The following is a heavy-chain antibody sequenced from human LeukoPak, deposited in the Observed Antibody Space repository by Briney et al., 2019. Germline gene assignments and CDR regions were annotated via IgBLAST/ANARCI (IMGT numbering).Heavy chain of an antibody. Sequence: SETLSLTCTVSGGSISSYYWSWIRQPPGKGLEWMGYIYYSGSTNYNPSLKSRDTMSVDTSKSQFSLKLNSVTAADTAVYYCARGGSNFLNWFDPWGQGTLVTVSS. D-gene: IGHD1-26*01. CDR2: IYYSGST. V-gene: IGHV4-59*01. J-gene: IGHJ5*02. CDR1: GGSISSYY. CDR3: ARGGSNFLNWFDP.